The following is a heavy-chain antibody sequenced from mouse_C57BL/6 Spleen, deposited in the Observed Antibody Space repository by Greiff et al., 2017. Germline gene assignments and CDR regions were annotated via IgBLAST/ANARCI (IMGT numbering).Heavy chain of an antibody. CDR2: IYPGDGDT. V-gene: IGHV1-82*01. Sequence: VQLQQSGPELVKPGASVKISCKASGYAFSSSWMNWVKQRPGKGLEWIGRIYPGDGDTNYNGKFKGKATLTADKSSSTAYMQLSSLTPEDSAVYFCARWDCDDGTPFDDWGQGTTLTVSS. J-gene: IGHJ2*01. CDR3: ARWDCDDGTPFDD. CDR1: GYAFSSSW. D-gene: IGHD2-12*01.